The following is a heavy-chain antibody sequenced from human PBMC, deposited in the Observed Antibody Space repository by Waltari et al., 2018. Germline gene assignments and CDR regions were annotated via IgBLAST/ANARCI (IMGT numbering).Heavy chain of an antibody. J-gene: IGHJ6*02. D-gene: IGHD3-10*01. CDR3: AREAISGSGEYYGMDV. CDR2: VWHEGSQT. Sequence: QVHLLESGGGVGRPGKSLRLSCPAPGCTFIKYGRPRVRQRTGKGLEWWAVVWHEGSQTYYGDSVKGRFTVSRDNSKNMVYLQVDSLKVEDTAVYYCAREAISGSGEYYGMDVWGQGTTVTVS. CDR1: GCTFIKYG. V-gene: IGHV3-33*01.